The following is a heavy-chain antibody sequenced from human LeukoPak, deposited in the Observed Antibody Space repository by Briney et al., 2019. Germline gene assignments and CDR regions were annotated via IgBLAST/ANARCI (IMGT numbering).Heavy chain of an antibody. V-gene: IGHV1-3*01. CDR3: ARDTAYSSGWYGTFDY. J-gene: IGHJ4*02. Sequence: ASVKVSCKASGYTFTSYAMHWVRQAPGQRLEWMGWINAGNGNTKYSQKFQGRVTITRDTSASTAYMELSSLRSEDTAVYYCARDTAYSSGWYGTFDYWGQGTLVTVSS. CDR1: GYTFTSYA. CDR2: INAGNGNT. D-gene: IGHD6-19*01.